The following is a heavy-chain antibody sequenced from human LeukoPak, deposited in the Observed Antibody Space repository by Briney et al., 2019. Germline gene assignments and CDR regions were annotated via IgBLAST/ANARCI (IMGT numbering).Heavy chain of an antibody. D-gene: IGHD1-26*01. J-gene: IGHJ4*02. CDR3: ARAPYSGSYFRLAKYYFDY. CDR2: IYYSGST. CDR1: GGSISSYY. V-gene: IGHV4-59*08. Sequence: SETLSLTCTVSGGSISSYYWSWIRQPPGKGLEWIGYIYYSGSTNYNPSLKSRVTISVDTSKNQFSLKLSSVTAADTAVYYCARAPYSGSYFRLAKYYFDYWGQGTLVTVSS.